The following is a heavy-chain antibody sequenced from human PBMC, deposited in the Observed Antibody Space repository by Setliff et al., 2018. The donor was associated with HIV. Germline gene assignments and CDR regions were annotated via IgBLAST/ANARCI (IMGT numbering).Heavy chain of an antibody. J-gene: IGHJ4*02. CDR2: IYPNRGGT. CDR3: AREIDNYDVSGGAY. V-gene: IGHV1-2*02. Sequence: ASVKVSCKASGYTFTDYYMHWVRQAPGQGLEWMGWIYPNRGGTNYAQKYQGRVTMTRDTSIRTVYMELSRLRSDDTAVYYCAREIDNYDVSGGAYWGQGTQVTVSS. CDR1: GYTFTDYY. D-gene: IGHD3-22*01.